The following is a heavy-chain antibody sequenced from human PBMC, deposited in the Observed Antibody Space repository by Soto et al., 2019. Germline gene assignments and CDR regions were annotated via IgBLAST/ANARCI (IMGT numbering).Heavy chain of an antibody. V-gene: IGHV3-11*01. CDR3: ARDGGVLASGGDKVDY. Sequence: QVQLVESGGGLVKPGGSLRLSCATSGFTFSDHYMSWIRQVPGKGLEWISYISSSGTTLYSADSVKGRFTISRDNAKNSLYLHMNSLRAEDPAVYYCARDGGVLASGGDKVDYWGQGTLVTVSS. D-gene: IGHD2-21*02. J-gene: IGHJ4*02. CDR1: GFTFSDHY. CDR2: ISSSGTTL.